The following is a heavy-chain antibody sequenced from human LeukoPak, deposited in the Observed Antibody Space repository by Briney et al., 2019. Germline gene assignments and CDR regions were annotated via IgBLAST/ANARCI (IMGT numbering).Heavy chain of an antibody. D-gene: IGHD3-22*01. J-gene: IGHJ4*02. V-gene: IGHV4-39*01. CDR1: GGSISSSSYY. Sequence: PSETLSLTCTVSGGSISSSSYYWGWIRQPPGKGLEWIGSIYYSGSTYYNPSLKSRVTISVDTSKHQFSLKLSSVTAADTAVYYCARQAITMIVGGVFDYWGQGTLVTVSS. CDR2: IYYSGST. CDR3: ARQAITMIVGGVFDY.